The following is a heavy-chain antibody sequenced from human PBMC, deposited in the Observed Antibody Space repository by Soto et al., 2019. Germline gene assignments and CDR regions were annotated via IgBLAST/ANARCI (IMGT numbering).Heavy chain of an antibody. Sequence: SETLSLTCTVSGGSSSSYYWSWIRQPPGKGLEWIGYIYYSGSTNYNPSLKSRVTISVDTSKNQFSLKLSSVTAADTAVYYCARYYGDSLADAFDIWGQGTMVTVSS. V-gene: IGHV4-59*01. J-gene: IGHJ3*02. CDR3: ARYYGDSLADAFDI. D-gene: IGHD4-17*01. CDR2: IYYSGST. CDR1: GGSSSSYY.